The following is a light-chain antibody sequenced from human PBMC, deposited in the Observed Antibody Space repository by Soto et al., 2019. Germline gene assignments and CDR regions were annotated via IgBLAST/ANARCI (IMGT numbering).Light chain of an antibody. CDR1: SSDVGGYNY. J-gene: IGLJ2*01. CDR2: DVS. Sequence: QSALTQPASVSGSPGQSITISCTGTSSDVGGYNYVSWYQQHPGKAPKLMIYDVSNRPSGVSNRFSGSKSGNTASLTISGLQAEDEADYYCSPYTSSSTRVFGGGTKLTV. V-gene: IGLV2-14*01. CDR3: SPYTSSSTRV.